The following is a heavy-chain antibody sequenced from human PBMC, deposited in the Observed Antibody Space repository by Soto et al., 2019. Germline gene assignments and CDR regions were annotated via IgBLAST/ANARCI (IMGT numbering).Heavy chain of an antibody. CDR3: AGDPDSHYNDSHASSYP. D-gene: IGHD3-22*01. Sequence: QVQLVQSGAEVKKPGSSVKVSCKASGGTFSTYTITWVRQAPGQGLEWMGRIIPIIGIINFAQKFQGRVTITPNKFTSTAYMELTRLRSDDTAVYYCAGDPDSHYNDSHASSYPWGQGTLVTVSS. V-gene: IGHV1-69*08. CDR2: IIPIIGII. J-gene: IGHJ5*02. CDR1: GGTFSTYT.